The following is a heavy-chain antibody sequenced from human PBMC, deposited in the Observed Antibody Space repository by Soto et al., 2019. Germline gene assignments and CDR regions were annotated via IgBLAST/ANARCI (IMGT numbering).Heavy chain of an antibody. J-gene: IGHJ5*02. Sequence: QITLKESGPTLVKPTQTLTLTCTFSGFSLSTSGVGVGWIRQPPGKALEWLALIYWDDDKRYSPSLKSRLTITKDTSKNQVVLTMTNMDSVDTDTYYCAHRRAYCSGGTCYSIWFDPWGQGTLVTVSS. CDR2: IYWDDDK. CDR3: AHRRAYCSGGTCYSIWFDP. CDR1: GFSLSTSGVG. D-gene: IGHD2-15*01. V-gene: IGHV2-5*02.